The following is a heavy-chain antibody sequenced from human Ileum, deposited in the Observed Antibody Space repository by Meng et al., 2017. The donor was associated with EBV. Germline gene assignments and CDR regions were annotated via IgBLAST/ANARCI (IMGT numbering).Heavy chain of an antibody. CDR1: GCTFSNAW. J-gene: IGHJ1*01. V-gene: IGHV3-15*01. CDR2: SKSKADGGTT. CDR3: STHPGSGQYFQN. D-gene: IGHD3-10*01. Sequence: EVQLVESXXGLVKXGGSLRFSCAASGCTFSNAWMSWVRQAPGKGLEWVGRSKSKADGGTTDYAAPVKGRFTISRDDSKNTLYLQMNSLKAEDTAVYYCSTHPGSGQYFQNRGQGTLVTVSS.